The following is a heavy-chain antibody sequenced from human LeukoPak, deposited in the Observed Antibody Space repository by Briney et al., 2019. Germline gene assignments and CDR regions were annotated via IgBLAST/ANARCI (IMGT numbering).Heavy chain of an antibody. CDR2: IYYSGST. V-gene: IGHV4-39*07. CDR1: GGSISSSSYY. CDR3: TREQAGTSDY. Sequence: PSETLSLTCTVSGGSISSSSYYWGWIRQPPGKGLEWIGNIYYSGSTYYNPSLKSRVTISVDTSKNQFSLKLSSVTAADTAVYYCTREQAGTSDYWGQGTLVTVSS. D-gene: IGHD6-13*01. J-gene: IGHJ4*02.